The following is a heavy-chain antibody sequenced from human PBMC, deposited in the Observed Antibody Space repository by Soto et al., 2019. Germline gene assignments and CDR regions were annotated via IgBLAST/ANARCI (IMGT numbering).Heavy chain of an antibody. CDR3: ARAGITIFGVVTAPFDY. D-gene: IGHD3-3*01. CDR2: ISSSSSTI. J-gene: IGHJ4*02. Sequence: GGSLRLSCAASGFTFSSYSMNWVRQAPGKGLEWVSYISSSSSTIYYADSVKGRFTISRDNAENSLYLQMNSLRAEDTAVYYCARAGITIFGVVTAPFDYWGQGTLVTVS. V-gene: IGHV3-48*01. CDR1: GFTFSSYS.